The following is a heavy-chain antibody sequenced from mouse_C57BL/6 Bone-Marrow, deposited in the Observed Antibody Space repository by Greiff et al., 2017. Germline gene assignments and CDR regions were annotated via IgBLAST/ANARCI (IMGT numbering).Heavy chain of an antibody. J-gene: IGHJ4*01. CDR3: TGGYYGSSPYYAMDY. Sequence: EVKVEESGGGLVQPGGSMKLSCVASGFTFSNYWMNWVRQSPEKGLEWVAQIRLKSDNYATHYAESVKGRFTISRDDSKSSVYLQMNNLRAEDTGIYYCTGGYYGSSPYYAMDYWGQGTSVTVSS. D-gene: IGHD1-1*01. CDR1: GFTFSNYW. CDR2: IRLKSDNYAT. V-gene: IGHV6-3*01.